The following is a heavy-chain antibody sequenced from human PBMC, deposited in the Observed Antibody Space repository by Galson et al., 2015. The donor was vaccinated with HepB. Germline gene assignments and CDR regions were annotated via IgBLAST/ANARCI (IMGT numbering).Heavy chain of an antibody. J-gene: IGHJ6*02. CDR3: ARDVVVPAATQAYSYGMDV. D-gene: IGHD2-2*01. Sequence: SVKVSCKASGGTFSSYAISWVRQAPGQGLEWMGGIIPIFGTANYAQKFQGRVTITADESTSTAYMELSSLRSEDTAVYYCARDVVVPAATQAYSYGMDVWGQGTTVTVSS. CDR2: IIPIFGTA. CDR1: GGTFSSYA. V-gene: IGHV1-69*13.